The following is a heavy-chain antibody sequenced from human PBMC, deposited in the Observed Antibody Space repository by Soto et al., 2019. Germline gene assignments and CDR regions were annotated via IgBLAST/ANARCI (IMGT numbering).Heavy chain of an antibody. D-gene: IGHD3-22*01. CDR2: INPNSGGT. CDR1: GYTFTAYY. V-gene: IGHV1-2*02. Sequence: QVQLVQSGAEVKKPGASVKVSCKASGYTFTAYYRHWLRQAPGQGLEWMGWINPNSGGTNYAQRFQGRVTVTNDTSISTTYMELSSLGSDDTAVYYCARGDFDRSGNYNAGWFAPWGQGTLVTVSS. CDR3: ARGDFDRSGNYNAGWFAP. J-gene: IGHJ5*02.